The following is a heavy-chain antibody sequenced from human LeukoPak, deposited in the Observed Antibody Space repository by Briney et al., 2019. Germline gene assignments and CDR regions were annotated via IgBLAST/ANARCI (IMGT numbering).Heavy chain of an antibody. D-gene: IGHD2-2*01. CDR2: IKKDGIEK. J-gene: IGHJ4*02. V-gene: IGHV3-7*01. Sequence: GGSLRLSCAASGFTFSSYWMSWVRQAPGKGLEWVANIKKDGIEKYYADSVKGRFTISRGNAKNSLYLQMNSLRAEDTAVYYCAGGPFTSISKYFDYWGQGTLVTVSS. CDR3: AGGPFTSISKYFDY. CDR1: GFTFSSYW.